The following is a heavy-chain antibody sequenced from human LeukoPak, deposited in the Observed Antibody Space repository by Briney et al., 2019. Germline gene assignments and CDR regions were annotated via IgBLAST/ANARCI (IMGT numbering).Heavy chain of an antibody. CDR3: ARRREGTSNFDC. CDR2: IYYSGST. D-gene: IGHD3-10*01. CDR1: GGSISSYY. J-gene: IGHJ4*02. V-gene: IGHV4-59*08. Sequence: SETLSLTCTVSGGSISSYYWSWIRQPPGKGLEWIGYIYYSGSTNYNPSLKSRVTISVDTSKNQFSLKLSSVTAADTAFYYCARRREGTSNFDCWGQGTLVTISS.